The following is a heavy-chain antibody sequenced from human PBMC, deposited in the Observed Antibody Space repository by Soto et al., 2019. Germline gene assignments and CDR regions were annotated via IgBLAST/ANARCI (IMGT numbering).Heavy chain of an antibody. CDR2: FDPEDGET. CDR3: AIVFVVVPAAPDAFDI. Sequence: GASVKGSCKVSGYTLTDLSMHWVRQAPGKGLEWMGGFDPEDGETIYAQKFQGRVTMTEDTSTDTAYMELSSLRSEDTAVYYCAIVFVVVPAAPDAFDIWGQGTMVTVSS. D-gene: IGHD2-2*01. J-gene: IGHJ3*02. V-gene: IGHV1-24*01. CDR1: GYTLTDLS.